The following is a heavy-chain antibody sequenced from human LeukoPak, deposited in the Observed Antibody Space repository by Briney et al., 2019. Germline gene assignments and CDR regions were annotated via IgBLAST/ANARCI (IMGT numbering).Heavy chain of an antibody. Sequence: GGSLRLSCAASGFTFSSYSMNWVRQAPGKGLEWVSSISSTSSYVYYAASVKGRFTISRDNAKSSLYLQMNSLRAEDTAVYYCARDKIPSAGTPRGFDPWGQGTLVTVSS. CDR2: ISSTSSYV. V-gene: IGHV3-21*01. CDR3: ARDKIPSAGTPRGFDP. J-gene: IGHJ5*02. CDR1: GFTFSSYS. D-gene: IGHD6-13*01.